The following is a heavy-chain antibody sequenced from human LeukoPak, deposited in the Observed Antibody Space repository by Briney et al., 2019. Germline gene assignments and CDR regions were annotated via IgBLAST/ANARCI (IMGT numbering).Heavy chain of an antibody. J-gene: IGHJ4*02. CDR1: GFTFSSYS. Sequence: GGSLRLSCAASGFTFSSYSMNWVRQAPGKGLEWVSSISSSSSYIYYADSVKGRFTISRDNAKNSLYLQMNSLRSEDTAVYYCARHSLTYPAGFDYWGQGTLVTVSS. D-gene: IGHD2/OR15-2a*01. V-gene: IGHV3-21*01. CDR2: ISSSSSYI. CDR3: ARHSLTYPAGFDY.